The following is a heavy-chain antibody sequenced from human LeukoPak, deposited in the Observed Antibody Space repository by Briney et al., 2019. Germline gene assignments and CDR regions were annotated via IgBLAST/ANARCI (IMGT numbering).Heavy chain of an antibody. CDR1: GDSSGSYF. Sequence: PSETLSLTCTVSGDSSGSYFWSWIRQPPGKGLEWIGYNSGSTNYNPSLKSRVAILLDRSKNQFSLKLSSVTAADTAIYYCARGRGYGGNYVRSFDIWGQGTMVTVSS. V-gene: IGHV4-59*08. CDR2: NSGST. J-gene: IGHJ3*02. CDR3: ARGRGYGGNYVRSFDI. D-gene: IGHD1-26*01.